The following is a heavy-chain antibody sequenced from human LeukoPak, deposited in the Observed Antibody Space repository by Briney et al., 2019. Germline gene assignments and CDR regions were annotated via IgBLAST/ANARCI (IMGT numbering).Heavy chain of an antibody. CDR1: GGSISSYS. CDR3: ARDHPWGGYAFDI. D-gene: IGHD3-10*01. CDR2: IYYSGST. V-gene: IGHV4-59*01. J-gene: IGHJ3*02. Sequence: PSETLSLTCTVSGGSISSYSWSWIRQPPGKGLEWIGYIYYSGSTNYNPSLKSRVTISVDTSKNQFSLKLGSVTAADTAVYYCARDHPWGGYAFDIRGQGTMVTVSS.